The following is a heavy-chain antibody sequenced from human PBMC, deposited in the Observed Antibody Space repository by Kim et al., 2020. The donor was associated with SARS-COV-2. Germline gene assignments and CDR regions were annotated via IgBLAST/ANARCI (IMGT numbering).Heavy chain of an antibody. D-gene: IGHD2-2*01. Sequence: GESLKISCKGFGYSFTNYWIGWVRQMPGKGLEWMGIIYPGDSDTRYSPSFQVQVTISADKSITTAYLQWSSLKASDTAMYYCARQGDCSSTSCLRDAFDIWGQGTMVTVSS. CDR3: ARQGDCSSTSCLRDAFDI. CDR2: IYPGDSDT. V-gene: IGHV5-51*01. J-gene: IGHJ3*02. CDR1: GYSFTNYW.